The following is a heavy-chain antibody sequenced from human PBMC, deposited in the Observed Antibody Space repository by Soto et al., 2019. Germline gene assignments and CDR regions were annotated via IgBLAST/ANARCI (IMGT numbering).Heavy chain of an antibody. Sequence: SETLSLTCTVSGGSISSGGYYWSWIRQHPGKGLEWIGYIYYSGSTYYNPSLKSRVTISVDTSKNQFSLKRSSVTAADTAGYSCERDCVGGSGSPHRGVYYYYGMDVWGQGTTVTDSS. CDR3: ERDCVGGSGSPHRGVYYYYGMDV. J-gene: IGHJ6*02. V-gene: IGHV4-31*03. CDR2: IYYSGST. D-gene: IGHD3-10*01. CDR1: GGSISSGGYY.